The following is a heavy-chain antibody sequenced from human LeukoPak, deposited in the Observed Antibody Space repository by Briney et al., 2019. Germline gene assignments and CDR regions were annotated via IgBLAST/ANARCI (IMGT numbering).Heavy chain of an antibody. CDR2: IYYSGST. CDR1: GGSISSYY. J-gene: IGHJ4*02. CDR3: ARVGTLAVATLFDY. Sequence: SETLSLTCTVSGGSISSYYWSWIRQPPGKGLEWIGYIYYSGSTNYNPSLKSRVTISVDTSKNQFSLKLSSVTAAGTAVYYCARVGTLAVATLFDYWGQGTLVTVSS. V-gene: IGHV4-59*01. D-gene: IGHD6-19*01.